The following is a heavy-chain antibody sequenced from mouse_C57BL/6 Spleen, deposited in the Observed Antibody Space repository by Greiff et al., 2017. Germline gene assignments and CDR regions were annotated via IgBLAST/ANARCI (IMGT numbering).Heavy chain of an antibody. D-gene: IGHD2-5*01. Sequence: VQLQQSGPELVKPGASVKISCKASGYAFSSSWMNWVKQRPGKGLEWIGRIYPGDGDTNYNGKFKGKATLTADKSSSTAYMQLSSLTSEDSAVYFCACYYSNYVWFAYWGQGTLVTVSA. V-gene: IGHV1-82*01. J-gene: IGHJ3*01. CDR3: ACYYSNYVWFAY. CDR2: IYPGDGDT. CDR1: GYAFSSSW.